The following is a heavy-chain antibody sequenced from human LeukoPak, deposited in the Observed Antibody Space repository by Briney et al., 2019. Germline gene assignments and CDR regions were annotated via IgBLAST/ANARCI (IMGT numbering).Heavy chain of an antibody. CDR2: IHRNGSIT. CDR1: GLTFSNTN. V-gene: IGHV3-74*01. J-gene: IGHJ4*02. D-gene: IGHD6-13*01. CDR3: ARETSTAAQYYFDY. Sequence: GGSLRLSCAASGLTFSNTNMNWVRQAPGKGLVWVSRIHRNGSITNYADSVKGRFTISRDSAKNTLYLQMNSLRAEDTAVYYCARETSTAAQYYFDYWGQGTQVTVSS.